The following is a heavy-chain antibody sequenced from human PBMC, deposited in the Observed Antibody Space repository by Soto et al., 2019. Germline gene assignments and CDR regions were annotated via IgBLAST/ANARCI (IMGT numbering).Heavy chain of an antibody. CDR2: MNPNSGNT. J-gene: IGHJ6*02. Sequence: ASVKVSCKASGYTFTSYAIHWVRQAPGQRLEWMGWMNPNSGNTGYAQKFQGRVTMTRNTSISTAYMELSSLRSEDTAVYYCARGVGFGYYYGMDVWGQGTTVTVSS. CDR3: ARGVGFGYYYGMDV. D-gene: IGHD1-26*01. CDR1: GYTFTSYA. V-gene: IGHV1-8*02.